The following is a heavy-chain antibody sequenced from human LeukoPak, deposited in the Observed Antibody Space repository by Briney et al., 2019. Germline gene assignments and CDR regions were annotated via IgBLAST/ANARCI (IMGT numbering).Heavy chain of an antibody. CDR1: GGSISSYY. J-gene: IGHJ6*03. CDR2: IYYSGST. CDR3: ARHAVLYYYYYMDV. Sequence: SETLSLTCTVSGGSISSYYWSWIRQPPGKGLEWIGYIYYSGSTNYNPSLKSRVTISVDTSKNQFSLKLSSVTAADTAVYYCARHAVLYYYYYMDVWGKGTTVTVSS. V-gene: IGHV4-59*08.